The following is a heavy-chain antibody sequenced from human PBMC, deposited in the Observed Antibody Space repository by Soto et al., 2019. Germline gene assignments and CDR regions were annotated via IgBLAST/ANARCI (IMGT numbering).Heavy chain of an antibody. D-gene: IGHD6-19*01. CDR2: ISGSGGST. V-gene: IGHV3-23*01. CDR1: GFTFSSYA. CDR3: AKATKGSSGWSPGY. J-gene: IGHJ4*02. Sequence: GGSVRLSCAASGFTFSSYAMSWVRQASGKGLERVSAISGSGGSTYYADSVKGRFTISRDNSKNTLYLQMNSLIAEDTAVYYCAKATKGSSGWSPGYWGQGTLVTVSS.